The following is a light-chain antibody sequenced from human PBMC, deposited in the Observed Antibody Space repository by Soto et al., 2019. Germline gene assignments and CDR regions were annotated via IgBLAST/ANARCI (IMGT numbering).Light chain of an antibody. J-gene: IGLJ3*02. CDR1: SSDVGGYNY. Sequence: QSALTQPASVSGSPGQSITISCTGTSSDVGGYNYVSWYQQHTGKAPKLMIYDVSNRPSGVSNRFSGSKSGNTASLTISGLPAEDEADYYCSSYTSSSTRVFGGGTKVTVL. CDR2: DVS. V-gene: IGLV2-14*01. CDR3: SSYTSSSTRV.